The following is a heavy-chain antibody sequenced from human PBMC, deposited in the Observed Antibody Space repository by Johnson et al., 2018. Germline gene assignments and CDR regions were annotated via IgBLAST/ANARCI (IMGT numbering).Heavy chain of an antibody. J-gene: IGHJ3*02. CDR1: GFTFDDYA. V-gene: IGHV3-9*01. Sequence: VQLVESGGGLVQPGRSLRLSCAASGFTFDDYAMHWVRQAPGKGLEWVSGISWNSGSIGYADSVKGRFTISRDNAKNSLYLQMNSLRAEETALYYCAKDQFGIAVAMGYAFDIWGQGTMVTVSS. CDR2: ISWNSGSI. D-gene: IGHD6-19*01. CDR3: AKDQFGIAVAMGYAFDI.